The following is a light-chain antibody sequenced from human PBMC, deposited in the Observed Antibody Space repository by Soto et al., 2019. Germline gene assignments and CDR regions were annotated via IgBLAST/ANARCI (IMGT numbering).Light chain of an antibody. J-gene: IGKJ2*01. V-gene: IGKV1-5*03. Sequence: DIQMSQSPSTLSASVGDRVTITCRASQSITSWLAWYQQKPGKAPKLLIYKASSLETGVPSRFSGSGSGTEFTLTIRNLQHDDFATYYGQQHNSYPRTFGQGTKLEIK. CDR1: QSITSW. CDR3: QQHNSYPRT. CDR2: KAS.